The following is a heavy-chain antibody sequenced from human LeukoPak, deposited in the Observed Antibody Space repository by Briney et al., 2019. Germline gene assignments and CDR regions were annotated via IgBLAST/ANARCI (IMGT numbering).Heavy chain of an antibody. CDR1: GGSFSGYY. Sequence: PSETLSLTCAVYGGSFSGYYWSWIRQPPGKGLEWIGEINHSGSTNYNPSLKSRVTISVDTSKNQFSLKLSSVTAADTAVYYCARGWMYSSSWYTPPPYTLFDYWGQGTLVTVSS. CDR3: ARGWMYSSSWYTPPPYTLFDY. J-gene: IGHJ4*02. CDR2: INHSGST. V-gene: IGHV4-34*01. D-gene: IGHD6-13*01.